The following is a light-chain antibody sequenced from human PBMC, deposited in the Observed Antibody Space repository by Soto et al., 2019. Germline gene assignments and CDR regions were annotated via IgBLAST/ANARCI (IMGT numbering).Light chain of an antibody. CDR3: SSYTSSTTPLP. J-gene: IGLJ1*01. V-gene: IGLV2-14*01. CDR2: EVS. CDR1: SGDVGVYNY. Sequence: QSVLTQPASVSGSRGESIAVSCTGASGDVGVYNYVSWYQQHPGKAPKLIIYEVSFRPSGVSNRFSGSKSGNTATLTISGLQAEDEADYYCSSYTSSTTPLPFGTETKVTVL.